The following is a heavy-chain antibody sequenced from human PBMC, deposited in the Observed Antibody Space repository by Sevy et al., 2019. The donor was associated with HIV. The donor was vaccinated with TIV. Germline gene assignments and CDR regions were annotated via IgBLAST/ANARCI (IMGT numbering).Heavy chain of an antibody. CDR3: ARGRGYYDSSGYYPDYYYYYGMDV. J-gene: IGHJ6*02. Sequence: GGSLRLSCAASGFTFSDYYMSWIRLAPGKGLEWVSYISSSGSTIYYADSVKGRFTISRDNAKNSLYLQMNSLRAEDTAVYYCARGRGYYDSSGYYPDYYYYYGMDVWGQGTTVTVSS. D-gene: IGHD3-22*01. V-gene: IGHV3-11*01. CDR2: ISSSGSTI. CDR1: GFTFSDYY.